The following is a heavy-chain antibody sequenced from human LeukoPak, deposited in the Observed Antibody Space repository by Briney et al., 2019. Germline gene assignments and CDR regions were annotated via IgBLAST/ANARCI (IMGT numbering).Heavy chain of an antibody. D-gene: IGHD6-19*01. CDR1: GYSFSSYG. J-gene: IGHJ6*03. CDR2: ISVYNGNI. Sequence: GASVKVSYKASGYSFSSYGITWVRQAPGQGLEWMGWISVYNGNIQYAQRLQGRVTMTTDTSTKTAYMELRSLGSDDAAVYYCARRIAVPGTLANHYSYYMDVSGEGAKVTVSS. V-gene: IGHV1-18*01. CDR3: ARRIAVPGTLANHYSYYMDV.